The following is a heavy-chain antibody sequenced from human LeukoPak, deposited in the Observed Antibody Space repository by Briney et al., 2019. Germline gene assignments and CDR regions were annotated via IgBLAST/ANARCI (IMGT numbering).Heavy chain of an antibody. J-gene: IGHJ2*01. CDR1: GFTFSDYY. CDR3: ARVRGYSGSGTFWYFDL. D-gene: IGHD3-10*01. CDR2: ISESDNSI. Sequence: AGGSLRLSCAASGFTFSDYYMSWIRQAPGKGLEWLSYISESDNSIYYADSVKGRFTISRDNAKNSLSLQMNSLRVEDMAIYYCARVRGYSGSGTFWYFDLWGRGTLVTVSS. V-gene: IGHV3-11*01.